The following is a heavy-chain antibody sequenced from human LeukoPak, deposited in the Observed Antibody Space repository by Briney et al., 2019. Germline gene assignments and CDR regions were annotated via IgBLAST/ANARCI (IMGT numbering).Heavy chain of an antibody. CDR1: GFTFSSYS. D-gene: IGHD3-10*01. J-gene: IGHJ4*02. CDR3: ARDRGARGPLDY. Sequence: GGSLRLSCAASGFTFSSYSMNWVRQAPGKGLEWVSSISSSSSYIYYADSMKGRFTISRDNAKNSLYLQMNSLRAEDTAVYYCARDRGARGPLDYWGQGTLVTVSS. CDR2: ISSSSSYI. V-gene: IGHV3-21*01.